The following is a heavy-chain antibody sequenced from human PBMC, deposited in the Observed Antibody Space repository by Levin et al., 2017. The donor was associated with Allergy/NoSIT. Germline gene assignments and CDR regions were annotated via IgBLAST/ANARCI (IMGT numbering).Heavy chain of an antibody. CDR3: ARVSRRPGGRFDP. V-gene: IGHV1-69*13. J-gene: IGHJ5*02. CDR1: GGTFSSFA. CDR2: IIPIFGKA. D-gene: IGHD1-26*01. Sequence: SVKVSCKASGGTFSSFAIGWVRQAPGQGLEWMGGIIPIFGKANYAQKFKGRVTITADESTRTAYMELTRLRSEDTAIYYCARVSRRPGGRFDPWGQGTLVTVSS.